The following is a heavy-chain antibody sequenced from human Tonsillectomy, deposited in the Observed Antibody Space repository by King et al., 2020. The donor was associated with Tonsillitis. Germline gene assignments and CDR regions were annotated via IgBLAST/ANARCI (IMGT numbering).Heavy chain of an antibody. CDR3: AKEGGYPPCSSGWKGNFAY. D-gene: IGHD6-19*01. CDR1: GFSFDDHG. V-gene: IGHV3-9*01. J-gene: IGHJ4*02. CDR2: IHWDSNII. Sequence: VQLVESGGGLVQPGRSLRLSCAASGFSFDDHGMHWVRQAPGKGLEWVSGIHWDSNIIGYADSVKGRFTISRDNAKNSLYLQMNSLRAEDTALYFCAKEGGYPPCSSGWKGNFAYWGQGALVTVSS.